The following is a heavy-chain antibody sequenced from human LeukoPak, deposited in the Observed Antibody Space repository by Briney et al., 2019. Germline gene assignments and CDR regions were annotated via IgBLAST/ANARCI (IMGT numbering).Heavy chain of an antibody. V-gene: IGHV3-30*02. CDR3: ARAGAYCSGGSCYSVRSYYYYGMDV. Sequence: PGGSLRLSCAASGFTFSSYGMHWVRQAPGKGLEWVAFIRYDGSNKYYADSVKGRFTISRDNAKNSLYLQMNSLRAEDTAVYYCARAGAYCSGGSCYSVRSYYYYGMDVWGQGTTVTVSS. CDR2: IRYDGSNK. CDR1: GFTFSSYG. J-gene: IGHJ6*02. D-gene: IGHD2-15*01.